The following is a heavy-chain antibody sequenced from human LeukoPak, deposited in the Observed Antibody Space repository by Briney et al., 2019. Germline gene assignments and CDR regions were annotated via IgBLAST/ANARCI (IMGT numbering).Heavy chain of an antibody. J-gene: IGHJ4*02. CDR2: IYYSGST. Sequence: SETLSLTCTVSGGSISSYYWSWIRQPPGKGLEWIGYIYYSGSTNYNPSLKSRVTISVDTSKNQFSLKLSSVTAADAAVYYCARDSVVKGLSYFDYWGQGILVTVSS. CDR1: GGSISSYY. D-gene: IGHD2/OR15-2a*01. V-gene: IGHV4-59*12. CDR3: ARDSVVKGLSYFDY.